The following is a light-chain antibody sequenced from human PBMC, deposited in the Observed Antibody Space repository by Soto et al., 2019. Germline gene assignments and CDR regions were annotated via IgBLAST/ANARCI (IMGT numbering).Light chain of an antibody. Sequence: QSVLTQPASVSGSPGQSITISCTGTSSDVDGYNYVSWYQHHPGKAPKLIIFDVSNRPSGVSNPFSGSKSGNTASLTISGLQSEDEADYYCSSYTTSNTRQIVFGTGTKVTVL. V-gene: IGLV2-14*03. CDR1: SSDVDGYNY. CDR3: SSYTTSNTRQIV. J-gene: IGLJ1*01. CDR2: DVS.